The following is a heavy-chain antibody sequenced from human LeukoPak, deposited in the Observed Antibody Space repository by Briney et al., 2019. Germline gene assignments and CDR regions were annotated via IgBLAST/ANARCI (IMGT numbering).Heavy chain of an antibody. CDR2: ISGSGAYI. Sequence: GGSLRLSCAASGFIFSSYNMNWVRQAPGKGLEWVSSISGSGAYIYYVDSVKGRFTISRDNAKNSLYLQMNTLRAEDTAVYYCARAAEHHEGFDYWGQGTLVTVSS. CDR3: ARAAEHHEGFDY. CDR1: GFIFSSYN. J-gene: IGHJ4*02. D-gene: IGHD1/OR15-1a*01. V-gene: IGHV3-21*01.